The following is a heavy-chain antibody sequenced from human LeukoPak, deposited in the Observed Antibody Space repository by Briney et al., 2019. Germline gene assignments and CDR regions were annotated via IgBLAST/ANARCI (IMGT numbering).Heavy chain of an antibody. CDR2: IRSKAYGGTT. Sequence: GGSLRLSCTASGFTFGDYAMSWVRQAPGKGVEWVGFIRSKAYGGTTEYAASVKGRFTISRDDSKSIAYLQMNSLKTEDTAVYYCTRGRNAFDIWGQGTMVTVSS. CDR1: GFTFGDYA. V-gene: IGHV3-49*04. J-gene: IGHJ3*02. CDR3: TRGRNAFDI.